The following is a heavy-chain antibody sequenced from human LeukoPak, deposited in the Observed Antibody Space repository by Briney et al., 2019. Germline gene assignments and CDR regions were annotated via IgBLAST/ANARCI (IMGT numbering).Heavy chain of an antibody. Sequence: GGSLRLSCAASGFTFSTYAMTWVRQAPGKGLEWVSVIYSGGSTYYADSVKGRFTISRDNSKNTLYLQMNSLRAEDTAVYYCASARLYCGGDCYLGYWGQGTLVTVSS. J-gene: IGHJ4*02. V-gene: IGHV3-53*01. D-gene: IGHD2-21*01. CDR1: GFTFSTYA. CDR3: ASARLYCGGDCYLGY. CDR2: IYSGGST.